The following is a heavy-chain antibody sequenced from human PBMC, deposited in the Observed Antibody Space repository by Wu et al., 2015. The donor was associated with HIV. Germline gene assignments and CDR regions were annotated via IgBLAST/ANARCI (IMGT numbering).Heavy chain of an antibody. CDR1: GGTFSSYA. CDR3: ARDGNCSGGSCYSDWFDP. V-gene: IGHV1-69*05. J-gene: IGHJ5*02. Sequence: QVQLGAVWGREVKKPGSSVKVSCKASGGTFSSYAISWVRQAPGQGLEWMGGIIPIFGTANYAQKFQGRVTITTDESTSTAYMELSSLRSEDTAVYYCARDGNCSGGSCYSDWFDPWGQGTLVTVSS. CDR2: IIPIFGTA. D-gene: IGHD2-15*01.